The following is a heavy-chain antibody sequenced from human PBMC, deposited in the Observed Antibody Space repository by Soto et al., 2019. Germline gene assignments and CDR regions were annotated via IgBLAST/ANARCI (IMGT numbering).Heavy chain of an antibody. CDR2: ISSSTYI. CDR3: ARDGASRPGSDFDY. D-gene: IGHD6-6*01. J-gene: IGHJ4*02. Sequence: PGGSLRLSCAASGFTFSTSSMNWVRQAPGKGLEWVSSISSSTYIYYTDSVKGRFTISRDNAKNSLYLQMNSLRAEDTAVYYCARDGASRPGSDFDYWGQGTLVTVSS. V-gene: IGHV3-21*01. CDR1: GFTFSTSS.